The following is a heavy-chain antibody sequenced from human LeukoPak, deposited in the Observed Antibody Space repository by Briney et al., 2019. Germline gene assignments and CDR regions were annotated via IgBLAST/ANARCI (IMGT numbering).Heavy chain of an antibody. J-gene: IGHJ4*02. CDR2: IYSGGST. V-gene: IGHV3-66*01. CDR3: ARGFSTYYYGSGSYY. CDR1: GFTVSSNY. Sequence: GGSLRLSCAASGFTVSSNYMSWVRQAPGKGLEWVSVIYSGGSTYYADSVKGRFTISRDNSKNTLYLQMNSLRAEDTAVYYCARGFSTYYYGSGSYYWGQGTLVTVSS. D-gene: IGHD3-10*01.